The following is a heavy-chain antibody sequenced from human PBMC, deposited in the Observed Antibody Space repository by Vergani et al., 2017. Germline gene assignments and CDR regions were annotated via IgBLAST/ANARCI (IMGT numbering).Heavy chain of an antibody. J-gene: IGHJ6*02. Sequence: VQLVESGGGLVKPGGSLRLSCAASGFTFSSYSMNWVRQAPGKGLEWVSSISSSSSYIYYADSVKGRFTISRDNAKNSLYLQMNSLRAEDTAVYYCARQLRFLGPYYYYGMDVWGQGTTVTVSS. CDR1: GFTFSSYS. D-gene: IGHD3-3*01. CDR3: ARQLRFLGPYYYYGMDV. V-gene: IGHV3-21*04. CDR2: ISSSSSYI.